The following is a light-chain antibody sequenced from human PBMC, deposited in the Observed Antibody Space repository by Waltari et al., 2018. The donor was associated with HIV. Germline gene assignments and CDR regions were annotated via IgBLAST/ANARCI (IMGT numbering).Light chain of an antibody. J-gene: IGKJ2*01. CDR1: QSLVYKDGNTY. V-gene: IGKV2-30*01. Sequence: DVVMTQSPLSLPVTLGQPASISCRSSQSLVYKDGNTYLNWFHQRPGQSPRRLIYKVSKRDSGVPDRFSGSGSGTDFTLKISRVEAEDVGVYYCMQGTSWPYTFGQGTKLEIE. CDR2: KVS. CDR3: MQGTSWPYT.